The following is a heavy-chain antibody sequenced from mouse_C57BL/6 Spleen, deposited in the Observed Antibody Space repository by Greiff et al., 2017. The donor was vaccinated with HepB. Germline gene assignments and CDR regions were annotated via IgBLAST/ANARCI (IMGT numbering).Heavy chain of an antibody. Sequence: QVQLQQSGPELVKPGASVKISCKASGYAFSSSWMNWVKQRPGKGLEWIGRIYPGDGDTNYNGKFKGKATLTADKSSSTAYMQLSSLTSEDSAVYFCARGGIYYYGSSPYYYAMDYWGQGTSVTVSS. CDR1: GYAFSSSW. V-gene: IGHV1-82*01. CDR2: IYPGDGDT. J-gene: IGHJ4*01. D-gene: IGHD1-1*01. CDR3: ARGGIYYYGSSPYYYAMDY.